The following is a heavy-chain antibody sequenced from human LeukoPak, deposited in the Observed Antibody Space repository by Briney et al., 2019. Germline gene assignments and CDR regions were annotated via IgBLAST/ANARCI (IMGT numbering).Heavy chain of an antibody. Sequence: SETLSLTCTVSGGSISSYYWSWIRQPPGKGLEWIGYIYYSGSTNYNPSLKSRVTISIDTSKNQFSLKLNSVTAADTAVYYCARRGRGGYCSSTSCYFDYWGQGTLVTVSS. CDR2: IYYSGST. CDR1: GGSISSYY. D-gene: IGHD2-2*01. V-gene: IGHV4-59*01. CDR3: ARRGRGGYCSSTSCYFDY. J-gene: IGHJ4*02.